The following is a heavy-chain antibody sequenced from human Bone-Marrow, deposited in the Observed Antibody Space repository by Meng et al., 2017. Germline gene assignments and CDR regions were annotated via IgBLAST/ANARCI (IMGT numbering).Heavy chain of an antibody. Sequence: VTLVKAGAGVKEPGASVKVSCKASGYTFTSYGISWVRQAPGQGLEWMGWISAYNGNTNYAQKLQGRVTMTTDTSTSTAYMELRSLRSDDTAVYYCERTYYYDSSGYYSSRYWGQGTLVTVSS. CDR1: GYTFTSYG. D-gene: IGHD3-22*01. J-gene: IGHJ4*02. CDR3: ERTYYYDSSGYYSSRY. CDR2: ISAYNGNT. V-gene: IGHV1-18*01.